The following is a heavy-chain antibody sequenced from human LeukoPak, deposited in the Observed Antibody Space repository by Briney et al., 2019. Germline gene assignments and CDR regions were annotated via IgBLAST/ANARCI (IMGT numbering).Heavy chain of an antibody. V-gene: IGHV3-30-3*01. Sequence: PGGSLRLSCAASGFTFSSYAMHWVRQAPGKGLEWVAVISYDGSNKYYADSVKGRFTISRDNSKNTLYLQMNSLRAEDTAVYYCARLSGSYPPADAFDIWGQGTMVTVSS. CDR1: GFTFSSYA. J-gene: IGHJ3*02. D-gene: IGHD1-26*01. CDR3: ARLSGSYPPADAFDI. CDR2: ISYDGSNK.